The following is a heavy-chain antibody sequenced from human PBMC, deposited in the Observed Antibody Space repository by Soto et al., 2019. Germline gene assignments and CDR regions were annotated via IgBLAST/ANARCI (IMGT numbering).Heavy chain of an antibody. V-gene: IGHV4-39*01. D-gene: IGHD3-9*01. J-gene: IGHJ4*02. CDR3: ARLEGLATISYYFDY. CDR2: IYYLGNT. Sequence: QLQLQESGPGLVKPSETLSLTCSVSGDSINSDNYYWGWIRQPPGKGLEWIGSIYYLGNTYYNPSLKTRVTISLDKSKCQFSLKRNSVTAADSAVYFCARLEGLATISYYFDYWGQGTLVTVSS. CDR1: GDSINSDNYY.